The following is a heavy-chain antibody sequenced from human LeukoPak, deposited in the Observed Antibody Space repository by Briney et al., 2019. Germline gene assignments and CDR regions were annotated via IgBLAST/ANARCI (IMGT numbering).Heavy chain of an antibody. CDR2: INHSGST. V-gene: IGHV4-34*01. CDR1: GGSFSGYY. J-gene: IGHJ4*02. CDR3: ARVELDIVVVPAAITFDY. Sequence: SETLSLTCAVYGGSFSGYYWSWIRQPPGKGLEWIGEINHSGSTNYNPSLKSRVTISVDTSKNQFSLKLSSVTAADTAVYYCARVELDIVVVPAAITFDYWGQGTLVTVSS. D-gene: IGHD2-2*02.